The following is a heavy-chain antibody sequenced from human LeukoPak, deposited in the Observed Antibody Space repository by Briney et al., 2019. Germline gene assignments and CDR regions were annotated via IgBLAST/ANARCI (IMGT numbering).Heavy chain of an antibody. CDR1: GGSISSVGYY. D-gene: IGHD6-13*01. Sequence: SETLSLTCTDSGGSISSVGYYWSWIRQFPGRGLEWIGHMYYGGNSYYNPSLKIRVNISVGTSKNQFSLKLNSVTAADTAVYYCARYSSTYFFDHWGQGILVTVSS. CDR3: ARYSSTYFFDH. V-gene: IGHV4-31*03. CDR2: MYYGGNS. J-gene: IGHJ4*02.